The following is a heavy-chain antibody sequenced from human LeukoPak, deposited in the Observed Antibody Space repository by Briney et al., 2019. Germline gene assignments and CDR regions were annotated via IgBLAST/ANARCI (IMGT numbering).Heavy chain of an antibody. Sequence: SETLSPTCSVSGGSISSSSHYCGWIRQPPGRGLEWIGSIYYSGSTYYNTSLKSRVTISVGTSKNQFSLKLSSVTAADTAVYYCARHPSVVNLTFDIWGQGTMVTVSS. CDR2: IYYSGST. J-gene: IGHJ3*02. D-gene: IGHD5/OR15-5a*01. CDR3: ARHPSVVNLTFDI. V-gene: IGHV4-39*01. CDR1: GGSISSSSHY.